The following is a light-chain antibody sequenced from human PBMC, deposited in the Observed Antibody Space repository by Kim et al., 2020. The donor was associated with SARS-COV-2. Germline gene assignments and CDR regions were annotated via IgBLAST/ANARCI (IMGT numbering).Light chain of an antibody. CDR2: QDS. CDR1: KLGSKF. CDR3: QAWDSSTYV. V-gene: IGLV3-1*01. J-gene: IGLJ1*01. Sequence: VAPGQTDSITCSGDKLGSKFACWYQQKPGRSPVLVIYQDSTRPSGIPERFSASNSVNTATLTISGTQAVDEADYYCQAWDSSTYVFGTGTKVTVL.